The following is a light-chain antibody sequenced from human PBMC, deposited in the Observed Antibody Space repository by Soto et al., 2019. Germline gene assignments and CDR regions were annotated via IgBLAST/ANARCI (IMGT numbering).Light chain of an antibody. CDR3: QQFAKSST. CDR2: DAT. V-gene: IGKV1-5*01. Sequence: IQMTQSPSTLSASVGDRVTIHCRASHNIERWMAWYQQKRGRAPSLLIFDATTLHSGVPSRFSGGGSGTEFTLTINGLQPDDFATYYYQQFAKSSTFGQGTTVEIK. CDR1: HNIERW. J-gene: IGKJ1*01.